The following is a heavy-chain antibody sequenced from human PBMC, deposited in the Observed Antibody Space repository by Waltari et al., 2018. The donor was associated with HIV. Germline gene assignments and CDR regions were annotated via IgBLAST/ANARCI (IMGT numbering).Heavy chain of an antibody. CDR1: GFTLRSTW. CDR2: VRPGGSGT. V-gene: IGHV3-74*03. J-gene: IGHJ5*02. CDR3: AMTTTTTDFS. D-gene: IGHD3-3*01. Sequence: EVQLVEAGGGLVQPGESLRLSCGACGFTLRSTWMHCVSQAPGGGLGWVLRVRPGGSGTSYADSVKGRFTISRDNAKSTVYLQMNSMRAEDTAVYYCAMTTTTTDFSWGQGTLVTVSS.